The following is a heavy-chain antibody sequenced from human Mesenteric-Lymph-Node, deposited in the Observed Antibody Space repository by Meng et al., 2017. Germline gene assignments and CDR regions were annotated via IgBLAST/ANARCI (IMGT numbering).Heavy chain of an antibody. CDR3: ARELEQWLVYSRRLEP. CDR2: IKQDGSEK. D-gene: IGHD6-19*01. Sequence: GESLKISCAASGFTFSSYWMSWVRQAPGKGLEWVANIKQDGSEKYYVDSVKGRFTISRDNAKNSLYLQMNSLRAEDTAVYYCARELEQWLVYSRRLEPWGQGTLVTVSS. J-gene: IGHJ5*02. CDR1: GFTFSSYW. V-gene: IGHV3-7*01.